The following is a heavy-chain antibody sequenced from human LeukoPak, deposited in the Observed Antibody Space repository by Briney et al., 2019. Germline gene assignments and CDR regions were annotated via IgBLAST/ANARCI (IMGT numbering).Heavy chain of an antibody. CDR1: GYTFTGYG. V-gene: IGHV1-18*01. D-gene: IGHD3-22*01. CDR3: ARTHPLLTYDSSGYSTY. J-gene: IGHJ4*02. Sequence: ASVKVSCKASGYTFTGYGISWVRQAPGRGLEWMGWISAYNGNTNYAQKLQGRVTMTTDTSTSTAYTELRSLRSDNTAVYYCARTHPLLTYDSSGYSTYWGQGTLVTVSS. CDR2: ISAYNGNT.